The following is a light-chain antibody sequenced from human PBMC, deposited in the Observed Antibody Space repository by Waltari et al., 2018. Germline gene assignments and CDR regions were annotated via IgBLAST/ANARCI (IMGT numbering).Light chain of an antibody. CDR2: LGS. CDR3: LQALQVPAT. J-gene: IGKJ3*01. V-gene: IGKV2-28*01. Sequence: DIVMTQSPLSLPVTLGEPASISCRSSQNLLGSNGYNYLDWYVQKPGQSPQVLIYLGSNRASGVPDRISGSGSGTDFTLKISRVEADDVWIYYCLQALQVPATFGPGTRVEIK. CDR1: QNLLGSNGYNY.